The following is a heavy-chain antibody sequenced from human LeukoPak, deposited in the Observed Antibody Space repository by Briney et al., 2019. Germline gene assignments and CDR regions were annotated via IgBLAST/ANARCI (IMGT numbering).Heavy chain of an antibody. CDR3: AKTIAAAGLYYFDY. CDR1: GFTFSNYA. J-gene: IGHJ4*02. D-gene: IGHD6-13*01. CDR2: ISGSGGST. Sequence: GGSLRLSCAASGFTFSNYAMSWVRQAPGKGPEWVSAISGSGGSTYYADSVKGRFTISRDNSKNTLYLQMNSLRVEDTAVYYCAKTIAAAGLYYFDYWGQGTLVTVSS. V-gene: IGHV3-23*01.